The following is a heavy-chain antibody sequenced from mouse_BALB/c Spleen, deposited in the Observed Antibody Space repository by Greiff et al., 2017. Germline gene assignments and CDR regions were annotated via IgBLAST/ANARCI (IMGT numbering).Heavy chain of an antibody. CDR3: NAAPYYYGSHFDY. J-gene: IGHJ2*01. Sequence: VQLKESGAELVRSGASVKLSCTASGFNIKDYYMHWVKQRPEQGLEWIGWIDPENGDTEYAPKFQGKATMTADTSSNTAYLQLSSLTSEDTAVYYWNAAPYYYGSHFDYWGQGTTLTVSS. CDR1: GFNIKDYY. CDR2: IDPENGDT. V-gene: IGHV14-4*02. D-gene: IGHD1-1*01.